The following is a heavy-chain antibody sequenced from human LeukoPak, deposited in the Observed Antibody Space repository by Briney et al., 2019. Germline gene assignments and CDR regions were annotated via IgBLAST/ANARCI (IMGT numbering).Heavy chain of an antibody. CDR3: ARGGQGLDY. J-gene: IGHJ4*02. CDR1: GGSISSYY. V-gene: IGHV4-34*01. Sequence: SETLSLTCTVSGGSISSYYWSWIRQPPGKGLEWIGEINHSGSTNYNPSLKSRVTISVDTSKNQFSLKLSSVTAADTAVYYCARGGQGLDYWGQGTLVTVSS. CDR2: INHSGST.